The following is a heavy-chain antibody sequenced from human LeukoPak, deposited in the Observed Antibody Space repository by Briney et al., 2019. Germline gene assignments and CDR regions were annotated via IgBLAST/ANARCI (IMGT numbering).Heavy chain of an antibody. D-gene: IGHD4-17*01. J-gene: IGHJ4*02. CDR1: GLSPSTSGLG. CDR3: AHYGDYRFRYYFDY. CDR2: IYWNDDK. V-gene: IGHV2-5*01. Sequence: SLPTRGNPTQTLTLSCTFSGLSPSTSGLGVGCIRQPQVKALKWLALIYWNDDKLYSPSLKSRLTITKDTSNNQVDLTMTNMDPVDTATYYCAHYGDYRFRYYFDYWGQGTLVIVSP.